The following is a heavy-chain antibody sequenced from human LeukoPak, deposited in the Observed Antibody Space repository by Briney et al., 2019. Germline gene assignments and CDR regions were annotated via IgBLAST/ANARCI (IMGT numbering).Heavy chain of an antibody. V-gene: IGHV3-15*01. CDR2: IKTKTDGGTT. Sequence: GGSLRLSCAASGFPFSNAWMIWVRQAPGKGLEWVGRIKTKTDGGTTDYAASVKGRFTISRDDSKNTLYLQMNSLKTDDTAVYYCATDRPWRGVYWGQGTLVTVSS. CDR3: ATDRPWRGVY. D-gene: IGHD3-10*01. J-gene: IGHJ4*02. CDR1: GFPFSNAW.